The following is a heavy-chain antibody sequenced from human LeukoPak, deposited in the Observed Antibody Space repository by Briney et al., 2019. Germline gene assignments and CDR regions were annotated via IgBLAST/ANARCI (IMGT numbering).Heavy chain of an antibody. V-gene: IGHV4-39*01. CDR1: GGSISSSNYY. CDR3: ARRCCGSTSSGWFAP. D-gene: IGHD2-2*01. J-gene: IGHJ5*02. CDR2: IYYNGNT. Sequence: SETLSLTCTVSGGSISSSNYYWGWIRQPPWKGLEGIGSIYYNGNTYYNPSLKSRVTVSVDTSKNQFSLKLSTVTAADTAVYYCARRCCGSTSSGWFAPWGQGTLVTVSS.